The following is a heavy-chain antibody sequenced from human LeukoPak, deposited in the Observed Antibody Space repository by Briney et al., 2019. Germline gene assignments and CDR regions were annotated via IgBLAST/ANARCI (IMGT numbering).Heavy chain of an antibody. CDR2: IKQDGSKK. CDR3: ARAQFITMVRGVMPGKFDY. D-gene: IGHD3-10*01. Sequence: GGSLRLSCAASGSTFSSYWVSWVRQAPGKGLEWVANIKQDGSKKYYVDSVKGRFTISRDKAKNSLYLQMNSLRAEDSALHYGARAQFITMVRGVMPGKFDYWGQGTLVTVSS. V-gene: IGHV3-7*01. J-gene: IGHJ4*02. CDR1: GSTFSSYW.